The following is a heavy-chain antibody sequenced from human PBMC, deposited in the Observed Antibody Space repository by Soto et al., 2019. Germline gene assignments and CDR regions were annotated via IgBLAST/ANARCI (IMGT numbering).Heavy chain of an antibody. J-gene: IGHJ6*03. D-gene: IGHD5-12*01. V-gene: IGHV4-31*03. Sequence: QVQLQESGPGLVKPSQTLSLTCTVSGGSISSGGYYWSWIRQHPGKGLEWIGYIYYSGSTYYNPSLMSRVTISVDTSKNQFSLKLSSVTAADTAVYYCARRDSGYADDMDVWGKGTTVTVSS. CDR2: IYYSGST. CDR1: GGSISSGGYY. CDR3: ARRDSGYADDMDV.